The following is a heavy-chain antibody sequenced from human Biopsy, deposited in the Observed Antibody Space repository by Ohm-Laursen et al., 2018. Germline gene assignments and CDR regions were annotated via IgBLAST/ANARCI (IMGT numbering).Heavy chain of an antibody. V-gene: IGHV1-69*06. CDR2: NIPILGTG. CDR3: ATKLTGYFHH. J-gene: IGHJ1*01. CDR1: GGTFSRYG. Sequence: SSVKVSCKAPGGTFSRYGINWVRQAPGQGLEWLGGNIPILGTGNYAQKFQGRVTVAADTSTSTATMELRSLRSDDTTVYYCATKLTGYFHHWGQGTLVTVSS. D-gene: IGHD3-9*01.